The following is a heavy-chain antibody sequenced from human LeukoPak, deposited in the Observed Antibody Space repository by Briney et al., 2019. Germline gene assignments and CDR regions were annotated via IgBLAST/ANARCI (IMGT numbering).Heavy chain of an antibody. V-gene: IGHV4-39*01. Sequence: SETLSLTCTVSGGSISSSSYYWGWIRQPPGKGLEWIGSIYYSGSTYYNPSLKSRVAISVDTSKNQFSLKLSSVTAADTAVYYCARVTPYYYDSSGSPRLDAFDIWGQGTMVTVSS. CDR1: GGSISSSSYY. D-gene: IGHD3-22*01. CDR3: ARVTPYYYDSSGSPRLDAFDI. CDR2: IYYSGST. J-gene: IGHJ3*02.